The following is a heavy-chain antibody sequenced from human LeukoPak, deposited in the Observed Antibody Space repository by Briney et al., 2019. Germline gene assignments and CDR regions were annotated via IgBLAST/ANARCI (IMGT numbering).Heavy chain of an antibody. CDR2: ITVYNGNT. V-gene: IGHV1-18*01. J-gene: IGHJ6*02. CDR1: GYTFTSFG. Sequence: ASVKASCKASGYTFTSFGITWVRQAPGQGLEWMGWITVYNGNTKYAQNLQGRVTMTTDTSTTTAYMELTSLRSDDTAIYYCARDRFYGLGSHPEGGGMDVWGQGTTVTVSS. D-gene: IGHD3-10*01. CDR3: ARDRFYGLGSHPEGGGMDV.